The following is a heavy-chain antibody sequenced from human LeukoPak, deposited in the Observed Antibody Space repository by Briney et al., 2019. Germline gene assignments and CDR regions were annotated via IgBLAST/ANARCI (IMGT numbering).Heavy chain of an antibody. Sequence: GGSLRLSCAASGFTFSSYEMNWVRQAPGKGLEWVSYISSSGSTIYYADSVKGRFTISRDNAKNSLYLQMNSLRAEDTAVYYCARVDEGRNGVTVGYWGQGTLVTVSS. J-gene: IGHJ4*02. D-gene: IGHD2-8*01. V-gene: IGHV3-48*03. CDR2: ISSSGSTI. CDR3: ARVDEGRNGVTVGY. CDR1: GFTFSSYE.